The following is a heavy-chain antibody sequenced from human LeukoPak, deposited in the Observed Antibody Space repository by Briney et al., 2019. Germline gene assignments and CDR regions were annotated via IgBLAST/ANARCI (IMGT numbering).Heavy chain of an antibody. CDR1: GGSINYYY. V-gene: IGHV4-59*01. CDR3: ARDRIVSSAFDI. D-gene: IGHD5/OR15-5a*01. Sequence: SETLSLTCTVSGGSINYYYWMWIRQPPGKGLEWIGYIYYSGGTHYNPSLKSRVTMLVDTSKNQFSLKLTAVTAADTAVYYCARDRIVSSAFDIWGQGTMVTVSS. CDR2: IYYSGGT. J-gene: IGHJ3*02.